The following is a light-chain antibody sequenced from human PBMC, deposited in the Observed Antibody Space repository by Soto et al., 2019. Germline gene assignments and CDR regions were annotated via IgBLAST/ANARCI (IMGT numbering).Light chain of an antibody. CDR1: QTVSSTY. CDR2: GAS. CDR3: QQYGSSPRT. J-gene: IGKJ1*01. V-gene: IGKV3-20*01. Sequence: EIELTQSPGTLSLSPGDRATLSCRASQTVSSTYLAWYQQKPGQAPRLLIYGASSRATGIPDRFSGSGSGTDFTLTISRLDPEDVAVYFCQQYGSSPRTFGQGTKVDIK.